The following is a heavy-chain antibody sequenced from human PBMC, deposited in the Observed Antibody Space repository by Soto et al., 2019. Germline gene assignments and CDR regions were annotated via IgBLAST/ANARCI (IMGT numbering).Heavy chain of an antibody. CDR1: GLTFSNYW. J-gene: IGHJ5*01. CDR2: INNDGSRT. Sequence: GGSLRLSCTASGLTFSNYWMQWVRQAPGKGLVWVARINNDGSRTSSADSVKSRFTITRDNAKNALYLQMNSLTAEDTAVYYCGRDPLQYNFWSGVPVPWGQGTLVTVFS. V-gene: IGHV3-74*01. CDR3: GRDPLQYNFWSGVPVP. D-gene: IGHD3-3*01.